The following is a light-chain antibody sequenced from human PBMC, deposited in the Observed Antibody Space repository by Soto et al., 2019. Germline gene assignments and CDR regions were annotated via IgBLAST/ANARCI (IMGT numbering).Light chain of an antibody. J-gene: IGLJ1*01. CDR3: AAWDDSLNGYV. V-gene: IGLV1-44*01. CDR1: SSNIGSNT. CDR2: SNN. Sequence: QSVLTQPPSASGIPGQSVTISCSGSSSNIGSNTVNWYQQLPGTAPKLLIYSNNQRPSGVPDRFSGSKSGTSASLAISGLQSEDEADYYCAAWDDSLNGYVFGAGTKVT.